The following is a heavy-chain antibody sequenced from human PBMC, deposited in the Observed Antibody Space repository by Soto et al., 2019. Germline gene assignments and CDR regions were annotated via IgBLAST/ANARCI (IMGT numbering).Heavy chain of an antibody. CDR2: IYYSGST. CDR3: ARDTGEGFLFDY. J-gene: IGHJ4*01. Sequence: PSETLSLTCTVSGGSISSGGYYWSWIRQHPGKGLEWIGYIYYSGSTYYNPSLKSRVTISVDTSKNQFSLKLSSVTAADTAVYYCARDTGEGFLFDYWGHGTLVTVSS. CDR1: GGSISSGGYY. V-gene: IGHV4-31*03. D-gene: IGHD3-10*01.